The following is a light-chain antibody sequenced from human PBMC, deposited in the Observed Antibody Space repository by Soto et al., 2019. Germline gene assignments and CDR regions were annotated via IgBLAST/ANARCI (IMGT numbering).Light chain of an antibody. CDR1: QSVTNSF. Sequence: EIVLAQYPGTLSLSPGERATLSCRASQSVTNSFLAWYQQKPGQAPRLLIYGASRRATGIPDRFTGSGSGTDFTLTISRLEPEDFAVYYCQQYVSSPWAFGQGTKVEL. CDR3: QQYVSSPWA. V-gene: IGKV3-20*01. J-gene: IGKJ1*01. CDR2: GAS.